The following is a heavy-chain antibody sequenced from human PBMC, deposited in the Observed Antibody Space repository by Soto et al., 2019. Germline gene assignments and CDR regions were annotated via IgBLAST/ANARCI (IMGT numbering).Heavy chain of an antibody. CDR1: AFTFSSYW. CDR2: INSDGSST. CDR3: ARERYPWTSGCHWFDP. D-gene: IGHD6-19*01. J-gene: IGHJ5*01. V-gene: IGHV3-74*01. Sequence: GGSLRPSCAASAFTFSSYWMHWVRQAPGKGLVWVSRINSDGSSTNYADSVKGRFTISRDNAKNTLYLQMHRLRAEDTAVYYCARERYPWTSGCHWFDPWGQGTPVTVPS.